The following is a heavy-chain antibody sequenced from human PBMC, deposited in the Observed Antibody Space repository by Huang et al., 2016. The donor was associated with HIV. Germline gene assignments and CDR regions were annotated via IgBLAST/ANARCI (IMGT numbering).Heavy chain of an antibody. D-gene: IGHD3-10*01. CDR3: ARLPGSITMIRGVITDPY. CDR1: GGSIRSENYY. V-gene: IGHV4-39*02. CDR2: FYYSGST. J-gene: IGHJ4*02. Sequence: QLQLQESGPGLVKPSETLSLTCTVSGGSIRSENYYWGWIRQPPGKGLEWMGSFYYSGSTYHNPSLKRRGTITVDKAKNHFSLGMRSVTAADTAVYYCARLPGSITMIRGVITDPYWGQGTLVTVSS.